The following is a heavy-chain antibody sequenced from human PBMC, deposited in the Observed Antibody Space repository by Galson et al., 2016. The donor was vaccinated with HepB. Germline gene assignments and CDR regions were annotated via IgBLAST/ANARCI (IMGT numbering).Heavy chain of an antibody. CDR1: GFAFSSHW. CDR2: INSDGPIS. D-gene: IGHD4-23*01. V-gene: IGHV3-74*01. J-gene: IGHJ5*02. Sequence: RLSCAASGFAFSSHWMHWVRQDLGKGLVWVSRINSDGPISNYADSVKGRFTISRDNAKNTLYLQMNSLRAEDTAVYFCVRDHSVVPTTAYNWFDPWGRGTLVTVSS. CDR3: VRDHSVVPTTAYNWFDP.